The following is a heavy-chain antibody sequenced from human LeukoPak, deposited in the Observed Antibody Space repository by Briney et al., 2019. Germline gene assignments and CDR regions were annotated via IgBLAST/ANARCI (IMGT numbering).Heavy chain of an antibody. J-gene: IGHJ6*02. V-gene: IGHV3-21*01. Sequence: GGSLRLSCAASGFSFSRYCLNWVRQAPGKGLEWVSSISCSSGYIKYADSVKGRFTISRDNANNSLYLQMNSLRAEDTAVYYCARDGYVGCSSTSCPGYGMDVWGQGTRVTVSS. CDR2: ISCSSGYI. CDR1: GFSFSRYC. D-gene: IGHD2-2*01. CDR3: ARDGYVGCSSTSCPGYGMDV.